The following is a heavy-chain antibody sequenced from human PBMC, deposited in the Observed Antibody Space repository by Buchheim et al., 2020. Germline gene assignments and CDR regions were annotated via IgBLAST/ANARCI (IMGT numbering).Heavy chain of an antibody. Sequence: QVQLVQSGAEVKKPGASVKVSCKASGYTFTSYYMHWVRQAPGQGLEWMGIINPSGGSTSYAQKFQGRVTLTRDTSPSTVSMELSSLRSEDTAVYYCARDPVSGSAAAAGYYYYYGMDVWGQGTT. CDR2: INPSGGST. CDR1: GYTFTSYY. CDR3: ARDPVSGSAAAAGYYYYYGMDV. V-gene: IGHV1-46*01. J-gene: IGHJ6*02. D-gene: IGHD6-13*01.